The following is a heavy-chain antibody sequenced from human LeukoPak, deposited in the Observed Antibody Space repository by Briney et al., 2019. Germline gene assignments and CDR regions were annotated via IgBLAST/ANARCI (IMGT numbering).Heavy chain of an antibody. CDR2: MNPNSGNT. V-gene: IGHV1-8*02. CDR1: GGTFSSYA. CDR3: ARGLDYDFWSGYLGYDQPAGY. J-gene: IGHJ4*02. D-gene: IGHD3-3*01. Sequence: GASVKVSCKASGGTFSSYAINWVRQATGQGLEWMGWMNPNSGNTGYAQKFQGRVTMTRNTSISTAYMELSSLRSEDTAVYYCARGLDYDFWSGYLGYDQPAGYWGQGTLVTVSS.